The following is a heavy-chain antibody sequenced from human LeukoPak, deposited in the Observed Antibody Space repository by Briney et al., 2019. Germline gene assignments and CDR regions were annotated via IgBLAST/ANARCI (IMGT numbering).Heavy chain of an antibody. D-gene: IGHD2/OR15-2a*01. J-gene: IGHJ5*02. CDR3: ARADCSSSTCYLRSSWFDP. CDR2: ISTSSTFI. CDR1: GFSLSSYD. V-gene: IGHV3-21*01. Sequence: GGSLILSCAASGFSLSSYDMNWVRQAPGKGLEWVSSISTSSTFIYYTYSVKGRFTISRDNAKNSLYLQMNSLSAEDTAVYYCARADCSSSTCYLRSSWFDPWGQGTLVTVSS.